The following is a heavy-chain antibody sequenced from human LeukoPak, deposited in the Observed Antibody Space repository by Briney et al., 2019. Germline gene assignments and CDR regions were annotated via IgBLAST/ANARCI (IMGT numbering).Heavy chain of an antibody. J-gene: IGHJ5*02. D-gene: IGHD3-10*01. CDR2: IYPGDSDT. Sequence: GESLQISCQGSGSSFTSYWIGWVRQLPGKGLEWMGIIYPGDSDTRYSPSFQGQVTISADKSISTAYLQWSSLKASDTAMYYCARYYYGSGRGANWFDPWGQGTLVTVSS. CDR3: ARYYYGSGRGANWFDP. V-gene: IGHV5-51*01. CDR1: GSSFTSYW.